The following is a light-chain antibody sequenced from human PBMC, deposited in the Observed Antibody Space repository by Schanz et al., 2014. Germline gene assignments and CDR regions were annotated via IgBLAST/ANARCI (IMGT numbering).Light chain of an antibody. Sequence: EMVMTQSPATLSVFPGERATLSCRASQSVSTNLAWYQQKPGQAPRLLIYDASTRATGIPARFSGSGSGTEFTLTIRSLQSEDFAVYYCQQYNNWPPATFGQGTKLDIK. CDR2: DAS. V-gene: IGKV3-15*01. CDR1: QSVSTN. CDR3: QQYNNWPPAT. J-gene: IGKJ2*01.